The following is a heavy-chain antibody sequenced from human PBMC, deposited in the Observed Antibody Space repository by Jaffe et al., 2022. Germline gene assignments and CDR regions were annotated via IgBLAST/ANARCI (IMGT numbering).Heavy chain of an antibody. CDR1: GFTFDDYA. D-gene: IGHD6-13*01. Sequence: EVQLVESGGVVVQPGGSLRLSCAASGFTFDDYAMHWVRQAPGKGLEWVSLISWDGGSTYYADSVKGRFTISRDNSKNSLYLQMNSLRAEDTALYYCAKDTHSSSWYGPFDYWGQGTLVTVSS. CDR2: ISWDGGST. V-gene: IGHV3-43D*04. J-gene: IGHJ4*02. CDR3: AKDTHSSSWYGPFDY.